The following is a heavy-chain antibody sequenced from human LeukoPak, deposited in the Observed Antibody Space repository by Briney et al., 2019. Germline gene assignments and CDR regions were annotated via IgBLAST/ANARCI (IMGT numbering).Heavy chain of an antibody. CDR1: GFTFSSYE. CDR3: ARGYSSGPLSDDAFDT. D-gene: IGHD6-19*01. J-gene: IGHJ3*02. V-gene: IGHV3-48*03. Sequence: GGSLRLSCAASGFTFSSYEMNWVRQAPGKGLEWVSYISSSGSTIYYADSVKGRFTISRDNAKNSLYLQMNSLRAEDTAVYYCARGYSSGPLSDDAFDTWGQGTMVTVSS. CDR2: ISSSGSTI.